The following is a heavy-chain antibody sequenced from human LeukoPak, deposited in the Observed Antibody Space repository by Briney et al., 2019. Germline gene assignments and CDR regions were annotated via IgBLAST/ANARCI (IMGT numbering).Heavy chain of an antibody. CDR1: GFTFSLYA. CDR3: ATRFGLDYYYYYMDV. CDR2: IDGDGANT. Sequence: GGSLRLSCAASGFTFSLYAMTWVRQTPEKGLEWVSTIDGDGANTYYADSVRGRFTISRDNSKNTLSLQMTSLRADDTAVYYCATRFGLDYYYYYMDVWGKGTTVTISS. V-gene: IGHV3-23*01. J-gene: IGHJ6*03. D-gene: IGHD3-10*01.